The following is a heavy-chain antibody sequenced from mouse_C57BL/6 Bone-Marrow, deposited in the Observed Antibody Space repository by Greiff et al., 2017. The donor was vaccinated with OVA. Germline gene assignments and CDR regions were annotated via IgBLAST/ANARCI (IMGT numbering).Heavy chain of an antibody. V-gene: IGHV5-4*01. J-gene: IGHJ4*01. D-gene: IGHD1-1*01. CDR3: ARALHYYAMDY. Sequence: EVQRVESGGGLVKPGGSLKLSCAASGFTFSSYAMSWVRQTPEKRLEWVATISDGGSYTYYPDNVKGRFTISRDNAKNNLYLQMSHLKSEDTAMYYCARALHYYAMDYWGQGTSVTVSS. CDR2: ISDGGSYT. CDR1: GFTFSSYA.